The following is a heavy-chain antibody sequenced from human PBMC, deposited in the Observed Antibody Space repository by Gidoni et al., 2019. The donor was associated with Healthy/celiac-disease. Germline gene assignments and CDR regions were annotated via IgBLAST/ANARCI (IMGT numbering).Heavy chain of an antibody. CDR2: IDYSGST. CDR3: ATRNSAYFDY. D-gene: IGHD4-4*01. Sequence: QLQLQESGPGLVKPSETLSLTCTVAVGSISSSSYYWGWIRQPPGKGLEWIGSIDYSGSTYYNPSLKSRVTISVDTSKNQFSLKLSSVTAADTAVYYCATRNSAYFDYWGQGTLVTVSS. V-gene: IGHV4-39*01. CDR1: VGSISSSSYY. J-gene: IGHJ4*02.